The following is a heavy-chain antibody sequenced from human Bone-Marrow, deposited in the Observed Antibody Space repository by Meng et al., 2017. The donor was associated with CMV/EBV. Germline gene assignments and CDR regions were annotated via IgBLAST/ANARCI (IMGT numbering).Heavy chain of an antibody. D-gene: IGHD3-16*01. J-gene: IGHJ4*02. Sequence: SETLSLTCTVSDVSISNTSFFWGWIRQPPGKGLEWIGSFFHSGDTYSNPSLRSRVAISVDTSKNQFSLKLSSVTAADTAVYYCARVAAFGGTIDYWGQGTLVTVSS. CDR2: FFHSGDT. CDR1: DVSISNTSFF. CDR3: ARVAAFGGTIDY. V-gene: IGHV4-39*07.